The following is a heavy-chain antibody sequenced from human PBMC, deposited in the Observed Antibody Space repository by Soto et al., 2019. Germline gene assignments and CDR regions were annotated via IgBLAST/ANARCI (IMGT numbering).Heavy chain of an antibody. CDR2: IIPIFGTA. Sequence: TVKVSCKASGGTFSSYAISWVRQAPGQGLEWMGGIIPIFGTANYAQKFQGRVTITADESTSTAYMELSSLRSEDTAVYYCARGACGGDCYPYDYWAQGTLVTVSS. D-gene: IGHD2-21*02. CDR3: ARGACGGDCYPYDY. CDR1: GGTFSSYA. J-gene: IGHJ4*02. V-gene: IGHV1-69*01.